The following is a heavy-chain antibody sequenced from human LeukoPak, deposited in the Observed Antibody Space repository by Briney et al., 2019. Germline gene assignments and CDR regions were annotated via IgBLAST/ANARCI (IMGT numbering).Heavy chain of an antibody. Sequence: GRSLRLSCAASGFTFSSYGMHWVRQAPGKGLEWVAVIWYDGSNKYYADSVKGRFTISRDNSKNTLYLQMNSLRAEDTAVYYCARGSGYAFFDYWGQGTLVTVSS. D-gene: IGHD5-12*01. CDR1: GFTFSSYG. CDR3: ARGSGYAFFDY. CDR2: IWYDGSNK. J-gene: IGHJ4*02. V-gene: IGHV3-33*01.